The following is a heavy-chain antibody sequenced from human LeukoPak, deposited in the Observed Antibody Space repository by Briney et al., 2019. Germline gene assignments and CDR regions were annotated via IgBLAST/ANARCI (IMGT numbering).Heavy chain of an antibody. D-gene: IGHD3-22*01. CDR1: GFTFDDYA. CDR3: AKDKADSSGYYYFDAFDI. Sequence: PGRSLRLSCAASGFTFDDYALHWVRQAPGKGLEWVSGISWNSGSIGYADSVKGRFTISRDNAKNSLYLQMNSLRAEDTALYYCAKDKADSSGYYYFDAFDIWGQGTMVTVSS. J-gene: IGHJ3*02. V-gene: IGHV3-9*01. CDR2: ISWNSGSI.